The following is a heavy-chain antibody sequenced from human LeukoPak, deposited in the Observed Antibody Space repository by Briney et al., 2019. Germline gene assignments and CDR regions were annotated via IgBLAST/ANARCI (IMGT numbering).Heavy chain of an antibody. CDR1: GYTFTSYG. Sequence: ASVKVSCKASGYTFTSYGISWVRQAPGQGLEWMGWISAYNGNTNYAQKLQGRVTMTTDTSTSTAYMELRSLRSDDTAVYYCARDRVVVVAATVMDVWGQGTTVTVSS. J-gene: IGHJ6*02. CDR3: ARDRVVVVAATVMDV. D-gene: IGHD2-15*01. CDR2: ISAYNGNT. V-gene: IGHV1-18*01.